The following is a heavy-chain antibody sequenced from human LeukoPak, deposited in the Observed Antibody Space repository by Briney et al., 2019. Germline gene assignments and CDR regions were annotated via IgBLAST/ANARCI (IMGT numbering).Heavy chain of an antibody. CDR1: GGFTSPYK. V-gene: IGHV4-34*01. Sequence: SETLSLTCTVSGGFTSPYKWSWIRQPPGKGLEWIGEINHSGSTSYNPSLKSRVTMSVDTSKNQFSLKLSSVTAADTAVYYCARSRGRFGESLGWGQGTLVTVSS. J-gene: IGHJ4*02. D-gene: IGHD3-10*01. CDR2: INHSGST. CDR3: ARSRGRFGESLG.